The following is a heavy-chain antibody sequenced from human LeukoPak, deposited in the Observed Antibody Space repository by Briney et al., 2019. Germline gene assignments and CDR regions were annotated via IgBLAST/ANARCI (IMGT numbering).Heavy chain of an antibody. CDR3: AKDRVGYGGAFDV. J-gene: IGHJ3*01. Sequence: GGSLRLSCAASGFTFSSYAMSWVRQAPGKGLEWVSAIRGSGDRTHYADSVKGRFTISRDNSKNTLYLQMNSLRAEDTAVYYCAKDRVGYGGAFDVWGQGTVVTVSS. V-gene: IGHV3-23*01. CDR2: IRGSGDRT. D-gene: IGHD5-12*01. CDR1: GFTFSSYA.